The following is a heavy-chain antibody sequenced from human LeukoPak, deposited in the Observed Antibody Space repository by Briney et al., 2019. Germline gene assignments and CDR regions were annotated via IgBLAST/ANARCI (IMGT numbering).Heavy chain of an antibody. J-gene: IGHJ6*02. CDR2: ISYDGSNK. CDR3: AKDRHSTYYYGMDV. V-gene: IGHV3-30*18. Sequence: GGSLRLSCAASGFTFSSYGMHWVRQAPGKGLEWVAVISYDGSNKYYADSVKGRFTISRDNSKNTPYLQMNSLRAEDTAAYYCAKDRHSTYYYGMDVWGQGTTVTVSS. CDR1: GFTFSSYG. D-gene: IGHD4-11*01.